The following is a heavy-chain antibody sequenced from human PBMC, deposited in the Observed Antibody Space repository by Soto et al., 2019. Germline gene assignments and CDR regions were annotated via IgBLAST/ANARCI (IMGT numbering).Heavy chain of an antibody. Sequence: QVQLVQSGAEVKKPGSSVKVSCKASGGTFTTYSFSWVRQAPGQGLEWLGRIIPILDVANYAQKFQGRVTITADKSTRTAYMELRILRFEDTAVYYCARGGGTSDDTFDIWGQGTMVAVSS. V-gene: IGHV1-69*02. CDR2: IIPILDVA. J-gene: IGHJ3*02. CDR1: GGTFTTYS. D-gene: IGHD3-16*01. CDR3: ARGGGTSDDTFDI.